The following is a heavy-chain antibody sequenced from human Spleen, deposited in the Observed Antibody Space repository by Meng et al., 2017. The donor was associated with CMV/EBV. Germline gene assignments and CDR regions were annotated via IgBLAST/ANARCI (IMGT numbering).Heavy chain of an antibody. CDR3: ARGGYCSSTSCYAYYYYGMDV. CDR1: GFTFSNYW. CDR2: IKQDGNEK. Sequence: GESLKISCAASGFTFSNYWMSWVRQAPGKGLEWVANIKQDGNEKFYVDSVKGRFTISRDNSKNTLYLQMNSLRAEDTAVYYCARGGYCSSTSCYAYYYYGMDVWGQGTTVTVSS. D-gene: IGHD2-2*01. J-gene: IGHJ6*02. V-gene: IGHV3-7*01.